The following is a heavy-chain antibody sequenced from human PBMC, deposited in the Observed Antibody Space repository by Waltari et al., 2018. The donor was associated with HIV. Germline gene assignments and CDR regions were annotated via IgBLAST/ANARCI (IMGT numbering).Heavy chain of an antibody. Sequence: QVQLVQSGAEVKKPGASVKVSCKASGYTFTGYYMHWVRRAPGQGREWMGWINPNSGGTNYAQKFQGRVTMTRDTSISTAYMELSRLRSDDTAVYYCARDREAVASGWFDPWGQGTLVTVSS. CDR3: ARDREAVASGWFDP. CDR2: INPNSGGT. V-gene: IGHV1-2*02. J-gene: IGHJ5*02. D-gene: IGHD6-19*01. CDR1: GYTFTGYY.